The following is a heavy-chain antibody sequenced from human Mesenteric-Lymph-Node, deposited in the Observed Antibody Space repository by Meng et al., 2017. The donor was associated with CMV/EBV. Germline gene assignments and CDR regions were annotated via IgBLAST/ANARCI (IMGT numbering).Heavy chain of an antibody. D-gene: IGHD2-2*02. V-gene: IGHV3-9*01. J-gene: IGHJ4*02. Sequence: SLKITCAASGFTFDDYAMHWVRQAPGKGPEWVSGISWNGGTIGYADSVKGRFTISRDNAKNSLFLQMNSLRVEDTALYYCAKDLYLGHCSSTTCYNGIDSWGQGTLVTVSS. CDR2: ISWNGGTI. CDR3: AKDLYLGHCSSTTCYNGIDS. CDR1: GFTFDDYA.